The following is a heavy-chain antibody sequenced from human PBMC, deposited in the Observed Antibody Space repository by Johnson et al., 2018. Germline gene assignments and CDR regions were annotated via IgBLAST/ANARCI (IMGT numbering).Heavy chain of an antibody. V-gene: IGHV3-30*18. CDR3: AKDLSYYDSSGYYHAEYFQH. Sequence: QVQLVQSGGGVVQPGRSLRLSCAASGFTFSSYGMHWVRQAPGKGLEWVAVISYDGSNKYYADPVKGRFTISRDNSKNTLYLQMNSLRAEDTAVYYCAKDLSYYDSSGYYHAEYFQHWGQGTLVTVSS. CDR1: GFTFSSYG. D-gene: IGHD3-22*01. J-gene: IGHJ1*01. CDR2: ISYDGSNK.